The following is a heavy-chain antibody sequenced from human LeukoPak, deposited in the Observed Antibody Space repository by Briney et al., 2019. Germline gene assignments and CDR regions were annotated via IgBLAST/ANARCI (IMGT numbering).Heavy chain of an antibody. Sequence: PGGALRLSCAASGFTFSSYWMSWVRQAPGKGLEGVANIKQDGSEKYYVDSVKGRFTISRDNAKNSLYLQMNSLRAEDTAVYYCARGGFYGDYPGNFDYWGQGTLVTVSS. CDR1: GFTFSSYW. CDR3: ARGGFYGDYPGNFDY. D-gene: IGHD4-17*01. CDR2: IKQDGSEK. V-gene: IGHV3-7*01. J-gene: IGHJ4*02.